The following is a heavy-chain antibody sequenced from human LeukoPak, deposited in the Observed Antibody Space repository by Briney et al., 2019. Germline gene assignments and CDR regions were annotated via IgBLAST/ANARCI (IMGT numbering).Heavy chain of an antibody. Sequence: PGGSLRLSCAASGLTFSSYAMHWVRQAPDKGLEWVAVISHDGSNKYYADSVKGRFSISRDNSKNTLYLQMNGLRAEETAMYYCATPYTSGWSLYFDNWGQGTLVTVSS. J-gene: IGHJ4*02. V-gene: IGHV3-30-3*01. CDR3: ATPYTSGWSLYFDN. D-gene: IGHD6-19*01. CDR2: ISHDGSNK. CDR1: GLTFSSYA.